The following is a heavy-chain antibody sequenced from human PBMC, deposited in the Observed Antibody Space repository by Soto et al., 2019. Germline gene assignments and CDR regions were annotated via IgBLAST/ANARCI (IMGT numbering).Heavy chain of an antibody. J-gene: IGHJ4*02. Sequence: GGSLRLSCAASGFTFSDYGMHWVRQAPGKGLEWVAAISYDGRNEYYADSVKGRFTISRDNPKNMLNLQMNSLRSEDTAVYYCAKRGEPGALHYIGYWGQGTMVTVSS. CDR2: ISYDGRNE. CDR3: AKRGEPGALHYIGY. D-gene: IGHD3-10*01. CDR1: GFTFSDYG. V-gene: IGHV3-30*18.